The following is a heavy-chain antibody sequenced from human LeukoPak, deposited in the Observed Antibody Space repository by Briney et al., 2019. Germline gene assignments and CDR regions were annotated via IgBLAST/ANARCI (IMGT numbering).Heavy chain of an antibody. CDR3: ARRGGSHCSGGSCYGLTLFFDY. CDR2: ISAYNGNT. CDR1: GYTFTSYG. J-gene: IGHJ4*02. V-gene: IGHV1-18*01. Sequence: ASVKVSCKASGYTFTSYGISWVRQAPGQGLEWMGWISAYNGNTNYAQKLQGRVTMTTDTSTSTAYMELRSLRSDDTAVYYCARRGGSHCSGGSCYGLTLFFDYWGQGTLVTASS. D-gene: IGHD2-15*01.